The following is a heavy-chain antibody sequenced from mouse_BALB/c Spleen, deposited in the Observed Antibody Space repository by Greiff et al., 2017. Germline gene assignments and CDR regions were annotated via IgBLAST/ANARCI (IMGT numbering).Heavy chain of an antibody. V-gene: IGHV5-4*02. CDR2: ISDGGSYT. Sequence: EVQLVASGGGLVKPGGSLKLSCAASGFTFSDYYMYWVRQTPEKRLEWVATISDGGSYTYYPDSVKGRFTISRDNAKNNLYLHMSRLKSEDTAMYYCAREGLGTYFDYWGQGTTLTVSS. D-gene: IGHD3-3*01. J-gene: IGHJ2*01. CDR3: AREGLGTYFDY. CDR1: GFTFSDYY.